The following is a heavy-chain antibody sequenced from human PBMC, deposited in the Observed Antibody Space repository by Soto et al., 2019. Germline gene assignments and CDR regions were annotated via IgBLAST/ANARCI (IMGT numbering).Heavy chain of an antibody. J-gene: IGHJ4*02. CDR1: AGSARPCSYY. V-gene: IGHV4-61*01. D-gene: IGHD3-22*01. Sequence: ALRHTRTVSAGSARPCSYYLCWIRQPPEKGLEWIGYIYYSGSPKYNPSLKNRVTLSVATPKSQLSPKLSYVTAADTAVYYFAIDRYYDSSGYFDYWGKGALATV. CDR2: IYYSGSP. CDR3: AIDRYYDSSGYFDY.